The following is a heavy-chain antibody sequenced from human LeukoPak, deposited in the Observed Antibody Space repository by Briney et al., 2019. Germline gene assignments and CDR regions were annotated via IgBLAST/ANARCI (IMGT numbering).Heavy chain of an antibody. V-gene: IGHV4-61*08. CDR2: IYYSGST. CDR3: AKEVVPAAMEGLDY. D-gene: IGHD2-2*01. CDR1: GGSISSGGYY. Sequence: SQTLSLTCTVSGGSISSGGYYWSWIRQPPGKGLERIGYIYYSGSTNYNPSLKSRVTISVDTSKNQLSLKLSSVTAAGTAVDYCAKEVVPAAMEGLDYWGQGTLVTVSS. J-gene: IGHJ4*02.